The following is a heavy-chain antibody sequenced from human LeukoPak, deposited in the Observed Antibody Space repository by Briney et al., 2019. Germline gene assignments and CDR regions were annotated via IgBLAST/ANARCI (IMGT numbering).Heavy chain of an antibody. J-gene: IGHJ4*02. CDR3: VRVLNYYDSPYYFDY. CDR2: INPNSGGT. V-gene: IGHV1-2*02. Sequence: ASVKVSCKASGYTFTGYYMHWVRQAPGQGLEWMGWINPNSGGTNYAQKFQGRVTMTRDTSISTAYMELSRLRSDDTAVYYCVRVLNYYDSPYYFDYWGQGTLVTVSS. CDR1: GYTFTGYY. D-gene: IGHD3-22*01.